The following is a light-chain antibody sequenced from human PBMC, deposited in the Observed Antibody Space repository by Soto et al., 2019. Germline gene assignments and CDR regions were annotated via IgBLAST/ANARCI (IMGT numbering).Light chain of an antibody. CDR2: GNS. J-gene: IGLJ2*01. CDR3: QSYDSSLSAV. Sequence: QSVLTQPPSVSGAPGQRVTISCTGSSSNIGAGYDVHWYQQLPGTAPKLLIYGNSNRPSGVPDRFSGSKSGTSASLAITGLQAEDVADYYCQSYDSSLSAVFGGGPPLTVL. V-gene: IGLV1-40*01. CDR1: SSNIGAGYD.